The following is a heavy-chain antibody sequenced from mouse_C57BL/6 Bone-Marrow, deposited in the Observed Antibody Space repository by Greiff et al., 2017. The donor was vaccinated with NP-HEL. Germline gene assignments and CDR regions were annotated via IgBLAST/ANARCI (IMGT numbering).Heavy chain of an antibody. V-gene: IGHV2-6-1*01. D-gene: IGHD1-1*01. Sequence: VKLVESGPGLVAPSQSLSITCTVSGFSLTSYGVHWVRQPPGKGLEWLVVIWSDGSTTYNSALKSRLSISKDNSKSQVFLKMNSLQTDDTAMYYCARHGHYGSSYGYFDVWGTGTTVTVSS. CDR2: IWSDGST. J-gene: IGHJ1*03. CDR3: ARHGHYGSSYGYFDV. CDR1: GFSLTSYG.